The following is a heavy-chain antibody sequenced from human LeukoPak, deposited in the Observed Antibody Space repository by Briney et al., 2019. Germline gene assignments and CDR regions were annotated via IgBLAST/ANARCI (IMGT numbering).Heavy chain of an antibody. V-gene: IGHV4-38-2*02. J-gene: IGHJ4*02. D-gene: IGHD5-24*01. CDR2: IYHGGRT. CDR1: GYSISSGYY. Sequence: SETLSLTCIVSGYSISSGYYWGWVRQPPGKGLEWIGSIYHGGRTYYNPSLKSRVTISVDTSENQFSLKLRSVTAADTALYYCARGRRDGYMLLWEDYWGQGTLVTVSS. CDR3: ARGRRDGYMLLWEDY.